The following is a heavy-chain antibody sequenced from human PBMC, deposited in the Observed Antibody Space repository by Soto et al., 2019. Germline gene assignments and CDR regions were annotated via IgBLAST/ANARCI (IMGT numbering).Heavy chain of an antibody. CDR2: TSYDGSNK. D-gene: IGHD3-16*01. Sequence: QVQLVESGGGVVQPGTSLRLSCVGSGFTFRSYVIHWVRQAPGKGLEWVELTSYDGSNKDYGDSVKGRFTISRDNSRNTVDLQMDSLRREDMALYYCARWGTTGGLDVWGQGTLVCVSS. CDR1: GFTFRSYV. J-gene: IGHJ1*01. CDR3: ARWGTTGGLDV. V-gene: IGHV3-33*05.